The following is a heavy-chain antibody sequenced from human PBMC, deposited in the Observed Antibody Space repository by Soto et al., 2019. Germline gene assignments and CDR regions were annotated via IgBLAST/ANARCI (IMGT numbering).Heavy chain of an antibody. CDR1: GFTFSSYS. V-gene: IGHV3-48*02. CDR2: ISSSSSTI. CDR3: ARGKAKANHGNYYDSSGYYEPFDY. J-gene: IGHJ4*02. D-gene: IGHD3-22*01. Sequence: GGSLRLSCAASGFTFSSYSMNWVRQAPGKGLEWVSYISSSSSTIYYADSVKGRFTISRDNAKNSLYLQMNSLRDEDTAVYYCARGKAKANHGNYYDSSGYYEPFDYWGQGTLVTVSS.